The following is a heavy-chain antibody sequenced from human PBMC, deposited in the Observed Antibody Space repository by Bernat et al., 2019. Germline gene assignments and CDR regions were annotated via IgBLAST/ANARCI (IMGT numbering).Heavy chain of an antibody. Sequence: EVHLLESGGGLVQPGGSLRLSCAASGFTFSSYAMSWVRHAPGRGLAWVSTITGSGGITYYADAVEGRFTISRDNSKNTLYLQMHSLRAEDTAVYYCAKGLILIVVDNYWGQGTLVTVSS. CDR3: AKGLILIVVDNY. CDR2: ITGSGGIT. D-gene: IGHD3-22*01. CDR1: GFTFSSYA. J-gene: IGHJ4*02. V-gene: IGHV3-23*01.